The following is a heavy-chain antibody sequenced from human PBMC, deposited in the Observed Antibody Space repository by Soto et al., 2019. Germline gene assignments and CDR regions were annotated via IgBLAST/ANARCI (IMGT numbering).Heavy chain of an antibody. Sequence: SETLSLTCAVSGGSISSGGYSWSWIRQPPGKGLEWIGYIYHSGSTYYNPSLKSRVTISVDRSKNQFSLKLSSVTAVDTAVYYCARGSSGSYFPDDWFDPWGQGTLVTVSS. V-gene: IGHV4-30-2*01. J-gene: IGHJ5*02. D-gene: IGHD3-10*01. CDR1: GGSISSGGYS. CDR3: ARGSSGSYFPDDWFDP. CDR2: IYHSGST.